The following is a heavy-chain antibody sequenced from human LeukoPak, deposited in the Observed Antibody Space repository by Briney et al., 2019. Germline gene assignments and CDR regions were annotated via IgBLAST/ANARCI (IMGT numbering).Heavy chain of an antibody. CDR1: GGSISNYY. Sequence: SETLSLTCTVSGGSISNYYWSWIRQPPEEGLEYIGFIYYTGYTSYSPSLKSRVIISIDTSKNQLSLKLTSVTAADTAVYYCARLKSGERGLTRWGFDYWGQGTLVTVSS. CDR2: IYYTGYT. J-gene: IGHJ4*02. CDR3: ARLKSGERGLTRWGFDY. V-gene: IGHV4-59*08. D-gene: IGHD3-10*01.